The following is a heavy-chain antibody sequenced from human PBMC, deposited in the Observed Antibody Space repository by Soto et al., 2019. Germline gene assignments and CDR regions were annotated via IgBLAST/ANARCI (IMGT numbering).Heavy chain of an antibody. D-gene: IGHD4-17*01. J-gene: IGHJ4*02. V-gene: IGHV3-23*01. CDR1: GFTFSSYA. Sequence: EVQLLESGGGLVQPGGSLRLSCAASGFTFSSYAMSWVRQAPGKGLEWVSAVSGSGSNTYYADSVKGRFTISRDNSKNTLYLQMNSLRAEDTAVYYCATSTRLTSSFDYWGQGTLVTVSS. CDR3: ATSTRLTSSFDY. CDR2: VSGSGSNT.